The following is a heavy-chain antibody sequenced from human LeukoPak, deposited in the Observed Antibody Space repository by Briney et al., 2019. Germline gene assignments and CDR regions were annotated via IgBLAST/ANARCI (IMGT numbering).Heavy chain of an antibody. CDR3: ARGGGITVTTY. D-gene: IGHD1-7*01. CDR1: GGSISSYY. J-gene: IGHJ4*02. CDR2: LYTSRST. Sequence: TSSETLSLTCTVSGGSISSYYWSWLRQPAGKGVELIWLLYTSRSTNYHPSLKRRVTMSLHTSKIQFSLKLSSVTAADTAVYYCARGGGITVTTYWGQGTLVTVSS. V-gene: IGHV4-4*07.